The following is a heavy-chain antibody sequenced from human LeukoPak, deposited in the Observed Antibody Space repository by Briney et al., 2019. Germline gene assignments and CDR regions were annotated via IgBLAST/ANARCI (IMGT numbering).Heavy chain of an antibody. CDR2: INPNSGGT. CDR3: ASSVVAATGGFDY. J-gene: IGHJ4*02. CDR1: GYTFTGYY. Sequence: GASVKVSCKASGYTFTGYYMHWVRQAPGQGLEWVGWINPNSGGTNYARKFRGRVTMTTDTSTSTAYMELRSLRSDDTAVYYCASSVVAATGGFDYWGQGTLVTVSS. D-gene: IGHD2-15*01. V-gene: IGHV1-2*02.